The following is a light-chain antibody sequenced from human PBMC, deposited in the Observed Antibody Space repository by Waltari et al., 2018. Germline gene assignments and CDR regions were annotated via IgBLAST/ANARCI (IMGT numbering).Light chain of an antibody. V-gene: IGKV3-15*01. CDR1: QSVSSN. CDR2: GAS. CDR3: QQYNNWPPT. J-gene: IGKJ1*01. Sequence: EIVMTQSPATLSVSPGERATLSCRASQSVSSNLAWYQQKPGQAPRLPIYGASTRATGIPARFSGSGSGTEFTLTISSLQSEDCAVYYCQQYNNWPPTFGQGTKVEIK.